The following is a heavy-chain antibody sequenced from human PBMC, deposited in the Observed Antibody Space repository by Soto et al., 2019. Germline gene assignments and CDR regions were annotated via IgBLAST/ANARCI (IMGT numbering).Heavy chain of an antibody. J-gene: IGHJ5*02. D-gene: IGHD3-10*01. Sequence: QVQLVQSGAEVKKPGASVKVSCKASGYTFTSYGISWVRQAPGQGLEGLGWISAYNGNTNYAQKLQGRVTMTTDTSTSTAYVELRCLRSDDTAVYYCARGIRAVWGVTTWGWFDPWGQGTLVTVSS. CDR3: ARGIRAVWGVTTWGWFDP. CDR2: ISAYNGNT. V-gene: IGHV1-18*01. CDR1: GYTFTSYG.